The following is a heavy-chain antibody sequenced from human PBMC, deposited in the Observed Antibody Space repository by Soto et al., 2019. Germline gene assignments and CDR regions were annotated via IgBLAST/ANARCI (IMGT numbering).Heavy chain of an antibody. Sequence: QVQLQESGPGLVKPSETLSLTCTVSGDSINTYYWSWIRQPAGKGLEWIGRIYSGGSTNYNPSLKRRVTMSVDTSKNQFSLKLTSVAAADTAVYYCARGPGGFGDFSLDYWGQGTLVTVSS. D-gene: IGHD3-10*01. CDR1: GDSINTYY. CDR2: IYSGGST. CDR3: ARGPGGFGDFSLDY. J-gene: IGHJ4*02. V-gene: IGHV4-4*07.